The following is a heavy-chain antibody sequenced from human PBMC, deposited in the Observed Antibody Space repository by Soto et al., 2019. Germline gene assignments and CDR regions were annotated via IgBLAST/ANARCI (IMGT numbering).Heavy chain of an antibody. CDR3: AGRTTVTTKYFQH. J-gene: IGHJ1*01. D-gene: IGHD4-17*01. V-gene: IGHV3-48*01. CDR2: ISSSSSTI. CDR1: GFTFSSYS. Sequence: GGSLRLSCAASGFTFSSYSMNWVRQAPGKGLEWVSYISSSSSTIYYADSVKGRFTISRDNAKNSLYLQMNSLRAEDTAVYYCAGRTTVTTKYFQHWGQGTLVTVSS.